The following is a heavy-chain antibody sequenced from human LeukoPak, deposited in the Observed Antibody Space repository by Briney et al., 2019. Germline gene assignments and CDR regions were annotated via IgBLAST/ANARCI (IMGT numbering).Heavy chain of an antibody. CDR3: AKDRHTVTTPDYFDY. CDR1: GLTISGHW. J-gene: IGHJ4*02. V-gene: IGHV3-7*03. Sequence: GESLRLSCAASGLTISGHWMAWVRQAPGKGLEWVAGIKEDGSEAHYVDSVKGRFTISRDNAKNSLYLQMASLRAEDTAVYYCAKDRHTVTTPDYFDYWGQGTLVTVSS. D-gene: IGHD4-11*01. CDR2: IKEDGSEA.